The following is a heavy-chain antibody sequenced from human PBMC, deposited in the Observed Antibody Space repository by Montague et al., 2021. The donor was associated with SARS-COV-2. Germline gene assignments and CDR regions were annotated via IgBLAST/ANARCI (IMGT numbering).Heavy chain of an antibody. D-gene: IGHD3-22*01. Sequence: SETLSLTCTVSGGSISTYYWSWIRQPPGKGLEWIGSINYSGNTNNNPSLKSRVTVSVDTSKNQFSLRLTSVTAADTALYYCARWGRNYFGSIGYDAFDVWGLGTLVTVSS. V-gene: IGHV4-59*01. CDR3: ARWGRNYFGSIGYDAFDV. J-gene: IGHJ3*01. CDR2: INYSGNT. CDR1: GGSISTYY.